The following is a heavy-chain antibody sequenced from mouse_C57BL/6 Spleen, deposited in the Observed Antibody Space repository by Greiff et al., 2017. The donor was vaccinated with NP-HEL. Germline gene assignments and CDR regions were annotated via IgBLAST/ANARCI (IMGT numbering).Heavy chain of an antibody. D-gene: IGHD1-1*01. CDR2: IHPNSGST. Sequence: QVHVKQPGAELVKPGASVKLSCKASGYTFTSYWMHWVKQRPGQGLEWIGMIHPNSGSTNYNEKFKSKATLTVDKSSSTAYMQLSSLTSEDSAVYYCARGGGRYWYFDVWGTGTTVTVSS. J-gene: IGHJ1*03. CDR3: ARGGGRYWYFDV. V-gene: IGHV1-64*01. CDR1: GYTFTSYW.